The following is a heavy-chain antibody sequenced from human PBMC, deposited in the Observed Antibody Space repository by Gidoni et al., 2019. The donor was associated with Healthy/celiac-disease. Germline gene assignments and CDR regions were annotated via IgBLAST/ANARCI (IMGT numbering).Heavy chain of an antibody. CDR1: GGTFSSYA. Sequence: QVQLVQSGAEVKKPGSSVQFSCKSAGGTFSSYAIRWVRQAPGQGLEWMGGIIPIFGTANYAQKFQGRVTITADESTSTAYMELSSLRSEDTAVYYCARVYAPLYGSGSYDYWGQGTLVTVSS. CDR2: IIPIFGTA. J-gene: IGHJ4*02. D-gene: IGHD3-10*01. CDR3: ARVYAPLYGSGSYDY. V-gene: IGHV1-69*01.